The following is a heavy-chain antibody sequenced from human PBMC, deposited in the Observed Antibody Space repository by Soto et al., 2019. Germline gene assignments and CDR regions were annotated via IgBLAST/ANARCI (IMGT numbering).Heavy chain of an antibody. CDR1: GYSFTNYD. D-gene: IGHD2-2*01. CDR3: ARYCSNTSCDNYFDY. V-gene: IGHV1-18*01. Sequence: ASVKVSCKASGYSFTNYDISWVRQAPGQGLEWMGWISPYNGDTNYAQKLQGRVTMTTDTSTSTAYMELRSLRSDDTAVYYCARYCSNTSCDNYFDYWGQGTLVTVSS. CDR2: ISPYNGDT. J-gene: IGHJ4*02.